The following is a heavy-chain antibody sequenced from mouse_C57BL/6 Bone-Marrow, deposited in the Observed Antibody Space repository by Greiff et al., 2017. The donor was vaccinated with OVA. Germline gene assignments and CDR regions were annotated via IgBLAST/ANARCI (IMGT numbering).Heavy chain of an antibody. CDR1: GYTFTSYW. D-gene: IGHD1-1*02. CDR2: IHPNSGST. J-gene: IGHJ1*03. CDR3: ARSMGLGWYFDV. Sequence: QVQLQQPGAELVKPGASVKLSCKASGYTFTSYWMHWVKQRPGQGLEWIGMIHPNSGSTNYNEKFKSQATLTVDKSSSTAYMQLSILTSEDSAVYYCARSMGLGWYFDVWGTGTTVTVSS. V-gene: IGHV1-64*01.